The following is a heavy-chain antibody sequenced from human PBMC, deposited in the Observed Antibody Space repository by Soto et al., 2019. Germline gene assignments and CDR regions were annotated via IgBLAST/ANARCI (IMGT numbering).Heavy chain of an antibody. D-gene: IGHD5-12*01. V-gene: IGHV3-30*18. J-gene: IGHJ6*02. Sequence: QVQLVESGGGVVQPGRSLRLSCAASGFIFSTYGMHWVRQAPGKGLEWVAVISFDGRNKYYADSVRGRFTISRDNSKNTLHQQMNSLRGEDTAVYYCAKDTATAITSYYFYGMDVWGQGTTVTVSS. CDR3: AKDTATAITSYYFYGMDV. CDR2: ISFDGRNK. CDR1: GFIFSTYG.